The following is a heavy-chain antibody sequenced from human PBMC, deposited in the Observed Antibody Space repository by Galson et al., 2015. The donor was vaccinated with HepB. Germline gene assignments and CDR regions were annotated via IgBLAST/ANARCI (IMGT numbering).Heavy chain of an antibody. J-gene: IGHJ6*02. D-gene: IGHD3-10*01. CDR2: ISSSSSYT. Sequence: SLRLSCAASGFTFSDYYMSWIRQAPGKGPEWVSYISSSSSYTNYADSVKGRFTISRDNAKNSLYLQMNSLRAEDTAVYYCARGGGTMVPYGMDVWGQGTTVTVSS. V-gene: IGHV3-11*06. CDR1: GFTFSDYY. CDR3: ARGGGTMVPYGMDV.